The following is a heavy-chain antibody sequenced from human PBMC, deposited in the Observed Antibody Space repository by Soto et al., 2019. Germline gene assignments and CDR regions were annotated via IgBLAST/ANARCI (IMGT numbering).Heavy chain of an antibody. Sequence: GWSLRLACSASVFTFISYAMHWVRQAPGKGLEYVSAISSNGGSTYYADSVKGRFTISRDNSKNTLYLQMSSLRAEDTAVHYCVKEGYNWNYEAFDYWGQGTLVTVSS. D-gene: IGHD1-7*01. CDR3: VKEGYNWNYEAFDY. CDR2: ISSNGGST. V-gene: IGHV3-64D*06. CDR1: VFTFISYA. J-gene: IGHJ4*02.